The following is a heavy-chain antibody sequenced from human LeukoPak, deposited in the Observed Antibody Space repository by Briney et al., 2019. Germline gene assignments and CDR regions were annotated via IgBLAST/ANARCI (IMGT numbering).Heavy chain of an antibody. CDR2: IYHDGSI. J-gene: IGHJ1*01. CDR3: ATKWRGDPGGAEYFQH. D-gene: IGHD3-3*01. CDR1: GFSVSYNY. V-gene: IGHV3-66*01. Sequence: HTGGSLRLSCAASGFSVSYNYVSWVRQASGKGLEWVSIIYHDGSIYYADSVKDRFTISRDNSKNTLYLQMNSLRAEDTAVYYCATKWRGDPGGAEYFQHWGQGTLVIVSS.